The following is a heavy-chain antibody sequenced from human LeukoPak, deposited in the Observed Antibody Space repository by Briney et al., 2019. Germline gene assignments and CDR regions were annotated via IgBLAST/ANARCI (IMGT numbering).Heavy chain of an antibody. CDR3: ARRVYYYDTSPTLLGMGFDY. CDR1: GGSISSGSYY. J-gene: IGHJ4*02. CDR2: IYTSGST. D-gene: IGHD3-22*01. Sequence: SETLSLTCTVSGGSISSGSYYWSWIRQPAGKGLEWIGRIYTSGSTNYNPSLKSRVTISVDTSKNQFSLKLSSVTAADTAVYYCARRVYYYDTSPTLLGMGFDYWGQGTLVTVSS. V-gene: IGHV4-61*02.